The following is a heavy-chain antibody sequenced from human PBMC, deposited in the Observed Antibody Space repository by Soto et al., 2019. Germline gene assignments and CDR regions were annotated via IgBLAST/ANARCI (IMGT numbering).Heavy chain of an antibody. CDR1: GGTFSTYA. Sequence: QVQLVQSGAEVKKPESSVKVSCKAPGGTFSTYAISWVRQAPGQGLEWMGGIIPMFGTANYAQRFQDRVTITAYESTNTAYMELSSLRSEDTAVYSCASGIQLWLRRINNGYSGWGQGTLVTVSS. CDR2: IIPMFGTA. D-gene: IGHD5-18*01. CDR3: ASGIQLWLRRINNGYSG. V-gene: IGHV1-69*12. J-gene: IGHJ4*02.